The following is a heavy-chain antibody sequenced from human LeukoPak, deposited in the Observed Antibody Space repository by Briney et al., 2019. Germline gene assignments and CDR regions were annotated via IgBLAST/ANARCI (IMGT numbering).Heavy chain of an antibody. J-gene: IGHJ4*02. CDR1: GFTVSSNY. CDR2: IYSGGST. CDR3: ARGPAAMVRGVIRRTGFDY. V-gene: IGHV3-53*01. Sequence: GGSLRLSCAASGFTVSSNYMSWVRQAPGKGLEWVSVIYSGGSTYYADSVKGRFTISRDNSKNTLYLQMNSLRAEDTAVYYCARGPAAMVRGVIRRTGFDYWGQGTLVTVSS. D-gene: IGHD3-10*01.